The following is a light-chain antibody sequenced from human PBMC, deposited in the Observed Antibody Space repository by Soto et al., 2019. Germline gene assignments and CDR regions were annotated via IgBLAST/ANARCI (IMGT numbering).Light chain of an antibody. CDR2: EGS. V-gene: IGLV2-23*03. CDR1: SSVVATFNL. J-gene: IGLJ3*02. Sequence: QSVLTQPASVSGSPGQSSTISCTGTSSVVATFNLVSWYQQHPGKAPKLMIYEGSKRPAGVSNRFSGSRSGNTASLTISGLQAEDEADYYCCSYAGRSTFEVFGGGSELTVL. CDR3: CSYAGRSTFEV.